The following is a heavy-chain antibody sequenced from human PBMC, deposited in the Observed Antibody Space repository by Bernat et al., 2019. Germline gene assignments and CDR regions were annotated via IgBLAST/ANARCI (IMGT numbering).Heavy chain of an antibody. CDR2: INAGNGNT. V-gene: IGHV1-3*01. J-gene: IGHJ6*02. CDR1: AYTFTSYA. Sequence: QVQLVQSGAEVKKPGASVKVSCKASAYTFTSYAMHWVRQAPGQRLEWMGWINAGNGNTKYSQKFQGRVTITRDTSASTACVELSSLRSEDTAVYDCARALRFCSSTSCYHYYDYGMDVWGQGTTVTVSS. CDR3: ARALRFCSSTSCYHYYDYGMDV. D-gene: IGHD2-2*01.